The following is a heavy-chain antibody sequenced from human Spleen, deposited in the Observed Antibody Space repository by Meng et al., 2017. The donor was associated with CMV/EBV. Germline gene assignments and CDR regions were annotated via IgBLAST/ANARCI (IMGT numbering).Heavy chain of an antibody. CDR3: ARVPMHYYGSGALRGFYYYGKDV. J-gene: IGHJ6*02. V-gene: IGHV4-39*07. D-gene: IGHD3-10*01. Sequence: SETLSLTCTVSGGSISSSSYYWGWIRQPPGKGLEWIGSIYYSGSTYYNPSLKSRVTISVDTSKNQFSLKLSSVTAADTAVYYCARVPMHYYGSGALRGFYYYGKDVWGQGTTVTVSS. CDR1: GGSISSSSYY. CDR2: IYYSGST.